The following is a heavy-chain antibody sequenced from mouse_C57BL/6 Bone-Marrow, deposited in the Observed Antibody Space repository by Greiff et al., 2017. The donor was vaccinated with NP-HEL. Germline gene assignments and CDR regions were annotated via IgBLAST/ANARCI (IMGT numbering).Heavy chain of an antibody. V-gene: IGHV5-15*01. CDR2: ISNLAYSI. D-gene: IGHD2-3*01. CDR1: GFTFSDYG. J-gene: IGHJ3*01. Sequence: DVQLVESGGGLVQPGGSLKLSCAASGFTFSDYGMAWVRQAPRKGPEWVAFISNLAYSIYYADTVTGRFTISRENAKNTLYLEMSSLRSEDTAMYYCARQGNDGYFFAYWGQGTLVTVSA. CDR3: ARQGNDGYFFAY.